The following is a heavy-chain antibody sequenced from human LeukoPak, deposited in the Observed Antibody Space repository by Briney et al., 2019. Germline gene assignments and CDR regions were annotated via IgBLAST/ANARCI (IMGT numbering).Heavy chain of an antibody. J-gene: IGHJ4*02. D-gene: IGHD2-21*02. Sequence: GGYLRRSCTASGFSFSNYAMSWVRQAPGKGLEWVSGLSSSGGSTYYTDSVKGRFTISRDNSKDTLYLQMNSLRAEDTAVYYCAKDRVIGVTTFDYWGQGTLVTVSS. V-gene: IGHV3-23*01. CDR2: LSSSGGST. CDR3: AKDRVIGVTTFDY. CDR1: GFSFSNYA.